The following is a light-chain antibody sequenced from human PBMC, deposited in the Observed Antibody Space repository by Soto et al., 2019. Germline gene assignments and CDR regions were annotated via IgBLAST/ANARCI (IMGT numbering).Light chain of an antibody. CDR3: GADPGSGSNFVV. CDR1: SGYSNYK. J-gene: IGLJ2*01. Sequence: QAVVTQPPSASASLGASVTLTCTLSSGYSNYKVDWYQQRPGKGPRFVMRVGTGGIVGSKGDGIPDRFAVLGSGLNRYLTIKNIQEEHESHYPCGADPGSGSNFVVFGGGTKLTVL. CDR2: VGTGGIVG. V-gene: IGLV9-49*01.